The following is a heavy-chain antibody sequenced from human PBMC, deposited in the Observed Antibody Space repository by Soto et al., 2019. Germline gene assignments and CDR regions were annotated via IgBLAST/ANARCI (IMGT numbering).Heavy chain of an antibody. V-gene: IGHV1-46*01. CDR3: ARDSLELRKLWFDP. Sequence: ASVKVSCKASGYTFTSYYMHWVRQAPGQGLEWMGRINPTDGTTISAQKLQGRVTMTTDTSTSTDYMELRSLRSDDTAVYYCARDSLELRKLWFDPWGQGTLVTVSS. J-gene: IGHJ5*02. D-gene: IGHD3-3*01. CDR1: GYTFTSYY. CDR2: INPTDGTT.